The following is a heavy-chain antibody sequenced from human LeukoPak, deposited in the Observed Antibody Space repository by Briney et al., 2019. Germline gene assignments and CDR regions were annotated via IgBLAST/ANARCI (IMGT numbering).Heavy chain of an antibody. CDR3: ATGTKDIVVVVAALDY. V-gene: IGHV1-24*01. CDR2: FDPEDGEA. D-gene: IGHD2-15*01. J-gene: IGHJ4*02. Sequence: ASVKVSCKVSGYTLTELSMHWVRQAPGKGLEWMGGFDPEDGEAIYAQKFQGRVTMTEDTSTDTAYMELSSLRSEDTAVYYCATGTKDIVVVVAALDYWGQGTLVTVSS. CDR1: GYTLTELS.